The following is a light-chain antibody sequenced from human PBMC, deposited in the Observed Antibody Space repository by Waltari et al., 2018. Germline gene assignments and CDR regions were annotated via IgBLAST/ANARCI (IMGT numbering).Light chain of an antibody. CDR3: QQSYTFPPT. J-gene: IGKJ1*01. Sequence: DIHMTQSHSSLSASVGDRVTITGRASQTIDTLLNWYQQKSGKDPRPLIYRASNLQGGVPSRFTGSGSGTDFTLIIAGLQPEDVATYFCQQSYTFPPTFGQGTRVDMK. CDR1: QTIDTL. V-gene: IGKV1-39*01. CDR2: RAS.